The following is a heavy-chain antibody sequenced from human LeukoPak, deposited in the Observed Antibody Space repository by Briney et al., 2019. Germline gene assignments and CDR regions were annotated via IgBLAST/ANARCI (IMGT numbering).Heavy chain of an antibody. CDR3: ARGTPYYDFWSGLAADY. V-gene: IGHV4-59*01. CDR1: GGSISSYY. J-gene: IGHJ4*02. CDR2: IYYSGST. Sequence: SETLSLTCTVSGGSISSYYWSWFRQPPGKGLEWTGYIYYSGSTNYNPSLKSRVTISVDTSKNQFSLKLSSVTAADTAVYYCARGTPYYDFWSGLAADYWGQGTLVTVSS. D-gene: IGHD3-3*01.